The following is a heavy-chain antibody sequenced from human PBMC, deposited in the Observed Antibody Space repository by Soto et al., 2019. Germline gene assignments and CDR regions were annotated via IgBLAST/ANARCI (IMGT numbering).Heavy chain of an antibody. Sequence: GESLKISCKGSGYSFTSYWISWVHQMPGKGLEWMGRIDPSDSYTNYSPSFQGHVTISADKSISTAYLQWSSLKASDTAMYYCARLAPYSSSWYAYYGMDVWGQGTTVTVSS. CDR1: GYSFTSYW. J-gene: IGHJ6*02. CDR3: ARLAPYSSSWYAYYGMDV. V-gene: IGHV5-10-1*01. CDR2: IDPSDSYT. D-gene: IGHD6-13*01.